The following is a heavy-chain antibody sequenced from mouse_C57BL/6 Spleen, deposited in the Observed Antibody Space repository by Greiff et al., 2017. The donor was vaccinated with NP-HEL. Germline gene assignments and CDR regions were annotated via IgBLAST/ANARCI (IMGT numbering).Heavy chain of an antibody. Sequence: VQLKESGAELVKPGASVKMSCKASGYTFTSYWITWVKQRPGQGLEWIGDIYPGSGSTNYNEKFKSKATLTVDKSSSTAYMQLSSLTSEDSAVYYCARSRVYYYGSSPYWYFDVWGTGTTVTVSS. J-gene: IGHJ1*03. CDR2: IYPGSGST. CDR1: GYTFTSYW. V-gene: IGHV1-55*01. D-gene: IGHD1-1*01. CDR3: ARSRVYYYGSSPYWYFDV.